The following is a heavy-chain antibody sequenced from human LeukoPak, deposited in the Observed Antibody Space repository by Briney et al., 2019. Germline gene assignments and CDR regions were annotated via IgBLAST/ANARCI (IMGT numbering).Heavy chain of an antibody. D-gene: IGHD3-10*01. CDR1: GFSLRVSG. CDR3: ARQYGSGSYYINYYYYYYMDV. V-gene: IGHV3-7*01. Sequence: GGSLRLSCVAAGFSLRVSGMNWVRQAPGKGLEWVANIKQDGSEKYYVDSVKGRFTISRDNAKNSLYLQMNSLRAEDTAVYYCARQYGSGSYYINYYYYYYMDVWGKGTTVTISS. J-gene: IGHJ6*03. CDR2: IKQDGSEK.